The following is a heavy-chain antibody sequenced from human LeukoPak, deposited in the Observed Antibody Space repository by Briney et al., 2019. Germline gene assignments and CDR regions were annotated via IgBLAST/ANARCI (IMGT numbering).Heavy chain of an antibody. J-gene: IGHJ4*02. CDR3: GKTDIYFNPIDY. CDR2: IHRAGRT. Sequence: SETLSLTCAVSGVSISSSEWWIWVCQPPGQGLEWIGEIHRAGRTRYNPSLKSRVTISMDYSKNQFSLKLTSVTAADTAIYYCGKTDIYFNPIDYWGPGSLVTVSS. V-gene: IGHV4-4*02. CDR1: GVSISSSEW. D-gene: IGHD3-9*01.